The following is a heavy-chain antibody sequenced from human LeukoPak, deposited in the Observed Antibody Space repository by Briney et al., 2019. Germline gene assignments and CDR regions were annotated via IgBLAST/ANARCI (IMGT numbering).Heavy chain of an antibody. CDR2: INQDGSKK. V-gene: IGHV3-7*01. CDR1: RFTFSNYW. D-gene: IGHD2-21*02. Sequence: GGSLRLSCVASRFTFSNYWMSWVRQAPGKGLEWVANINQDGSKKRYADSMKGRFTISRDDAKESLYLQLNSLRAEDTAVYYCAKWGPYCVGDYCPALDSWGPGTLVTVSS. CDR3: AKWGPYCVGDYCPALDS. J-gene: IGHJ4*02.